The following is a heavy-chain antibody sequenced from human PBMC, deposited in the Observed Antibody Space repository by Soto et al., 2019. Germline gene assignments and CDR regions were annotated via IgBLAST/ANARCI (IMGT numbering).Heavy chain of an antibody. CDR3: VGALIYEVEYYYYRMAG. V-gene: IGHV3-7*04. J-gene: IGHJ6*02. Sequence: GGSLRLSCTASGFMFSTYLMSWVRQAPGKGLEWVANIRQGGNEKFYVDSVKGRFTISRDNAKKSLYLQMNSLRAEDTAVYDCVGALIYEVEYYYYRMAGWAPGTTVTGSS. CDR1: GFMFSTYL. D-gene: IGHD3-16*01. CDR2: IRQGGNEK.